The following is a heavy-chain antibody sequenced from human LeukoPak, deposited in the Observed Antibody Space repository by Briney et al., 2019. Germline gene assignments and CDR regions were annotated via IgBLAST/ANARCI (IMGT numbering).Heavy chain of an antibody. V-gene: IGHV4-34*01. CDR1: GGSFSGYY. CDR3: ARAVRGGSHFDY. D-gene: IGHD3-10*02. J-gene: IGHJ4*02. Sequence: SETLSLTCAVYGGSFSGYYWSWIRQPPGKGLEWIGEINHSGSTNYNPSLKSRVTISVDTSKNQFSLKLSSVTAADTAVYYCARAVRGGSHFDYWGQGTLVTVSS. CDR2: INHSGST.